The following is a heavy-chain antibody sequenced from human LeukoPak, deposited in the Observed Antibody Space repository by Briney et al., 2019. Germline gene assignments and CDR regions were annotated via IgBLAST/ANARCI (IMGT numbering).Heavy chain of an antibody. V-gene: IGHV3-23*01. CDR2: ISGSGNTA. J-gene: IGHJ5*02. D-gene: IGHD1-14*01. Sequence: PGGSLRLSCAASGFTFSSYAMSWVRQAPGKGLEWVSAISGSGNTAYYADSVKGRFTISRDNPNNTLYLQMHSLRAEDTAVYYCAKGSGINHYHWIDPWGQGTLVTVSS. CDR1: GFTFSSYA. CDR3: AKGSGINHYHWIDP.